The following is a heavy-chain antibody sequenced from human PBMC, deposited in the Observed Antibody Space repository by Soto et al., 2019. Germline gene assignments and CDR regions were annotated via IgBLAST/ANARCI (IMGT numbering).Heavy chain of an antibody. CDR2: ISAYNGNT. Sequence: QVQLVQSGAGVKKPGASVKVSCKASGYTFTSYGISWVRQAPGQGLEWMGWISAYNGNTNYAQKLQGRVTMTTDTSTSTAYMELRSLRSDDTAVYYCARDWYYYDSSGYYRFDYWGQGTLVTVSS. CDR1: GYTFTSYG. V-gene: IGHV1-18*01. J-gene: IGHJ4*02. D-gene: IGHD3-22*01. CDR3: ARDWYYYDSSGYYRFDY.